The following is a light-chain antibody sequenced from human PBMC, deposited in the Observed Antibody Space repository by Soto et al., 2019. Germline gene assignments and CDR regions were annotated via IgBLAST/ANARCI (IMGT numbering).Light chain of an antibody. V-gene: IGKV1-27*01. J-gene: IGKJ4*01. Sequence: QMTQSPSSLSASVGDRVTITCRASQGITHFLAWYQQRPGKVPKLLIYAASTLQSGVPSRFSGSGSGTDFTLTISSLQPEDVATYYCQNYNSAPLTFGGGTKVDIK. CDR3: QNYNSAPLT. CDR2: AAS. CDR1: QGITHF.